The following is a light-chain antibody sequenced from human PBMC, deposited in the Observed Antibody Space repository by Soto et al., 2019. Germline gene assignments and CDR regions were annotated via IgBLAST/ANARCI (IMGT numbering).Light chain of an antibody. CDR2: RAS. J-gene: IGKJ1*01. V-gene: IGKV3-15*01. Sequence: IVMTQSPATLSVSPGERVTLSCRASQNIYSNIAWYQQRPGQAPRLLIYRASTRATGVPARFSGSGSGTDFTLTISRLQSEDFTVYSCIQYRNLWAFGQGTKVEIK. CDR3: IQYRNLWA. CDR1: QNIYSN.